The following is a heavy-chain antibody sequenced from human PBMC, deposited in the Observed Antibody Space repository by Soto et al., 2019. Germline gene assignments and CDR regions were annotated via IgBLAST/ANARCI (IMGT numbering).Heavy chain of an antibody. CDR1: GFTVSSNY. CDR3: ASDNLWFGDPLYGMDV. V-gene: IGHV3-66*01. Sequence: EVQLVESGGGLVQPGGSLRLSCAASGFTVSSNYMSWVRQAPGKGLEWVSVIYSGGSTYYADSVKGRFTISRDNSKNTLYIQMNSLRAEDTAVYYCASDNLWFGDPLYGMDVWGQGTTVTVSS. J-gene: IGHJ6*02. D-gene: IGHD3-10*01. CDR2: IYSGGST.